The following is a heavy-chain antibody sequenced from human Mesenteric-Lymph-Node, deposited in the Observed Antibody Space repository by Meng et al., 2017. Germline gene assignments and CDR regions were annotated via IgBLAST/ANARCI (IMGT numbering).Heavy chain of an antibody. Sequence: SETLSLTCSVSGVYISTTSYYWAWIRQSPGKGLEWIGSMYNSGSTYKNPSLESRVTISFDRPKNQFSLRLSSVTAGDTAVYYCARGAISYYYDSSGLNAFDIWGQGTMVTVSS. V-gene: IGHV4-39*07. CDR3: ARGAISYYYDSSGLNAFDI. CDR2: MYNSGST. D-gene: IGHD3-22*01. J-gene: IGHJ3*02. CDR1: GVYISTTSYY.